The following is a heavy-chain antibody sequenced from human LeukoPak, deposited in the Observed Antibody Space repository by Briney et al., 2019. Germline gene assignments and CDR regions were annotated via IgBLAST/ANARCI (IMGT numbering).Heavy chain of an antibody. D-gene: IGHD5-12*01. CDR1: GFTFSSYF. CDR3: ARAGSHRNSGYDY. V-gene: IGHV3-48*04. J-gene: IGHJ4*02. Sequence: SGGSLRLSCAASGFTFSSYFMNWVRQAPGKGLEWVSYISYSTSTMYYADSVKGRFTISRDNAKNSLYLQMNSLRAEDTAVYYCARAGSHRNSGYDYWGQGTLVTVSS. CDR2: ISYSTSTM.